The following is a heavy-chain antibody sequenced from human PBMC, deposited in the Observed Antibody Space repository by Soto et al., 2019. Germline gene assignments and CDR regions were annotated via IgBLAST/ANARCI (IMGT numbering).Heavy chain of an antibody. CDR1: GFTFSSYA. V-gene: IGHV3-30-3*01. Sequence: QVQLVESGGGVVQPGRSLRLSCAASGFTFSSYAMHWVRQAPGKGLEWVAVISYDGSNKYYADSVKGRFTISRDNSKNTLYLQMNSLRAEDTAVYYCARGSYYYDSSGYVDALDYWGQGTLVTVSS. D-gene: IGHD3-22*01. CDR3: ARGSYYYDSSGYVDALDY. J-gene: IGHJ4*02. CDR2: ISYDGSNK.